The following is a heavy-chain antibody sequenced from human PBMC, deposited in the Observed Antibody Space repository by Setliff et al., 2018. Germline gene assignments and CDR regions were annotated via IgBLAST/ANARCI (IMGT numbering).Heavy chain of an antibody. D-gene: IGHD2-21*01. CDR2: IYHSGST. J-gene: IGHJ3*02. Sequence: SETLSLTCTVSGGSISTTDYYWGWIRQPPGKGLEWIGSIYHSGSTYYNPSLKSRVTISVDTSKNQFSLKLSSVTAADTAVYYCARDNQIAAYAFDIWGQGTMVTVSS. V-gene: IGHV4-39*07. CDR3: ARDNQIAAYAFDI. CDR1: GGSISTTDYY.